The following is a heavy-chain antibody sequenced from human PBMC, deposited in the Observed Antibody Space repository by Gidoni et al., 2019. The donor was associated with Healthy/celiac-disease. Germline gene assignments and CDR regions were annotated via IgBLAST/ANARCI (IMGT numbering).Heavy chain of an antibody. CDR2: ISGSGGST. D-gene: IGHD3-22*01. J-gene: IGHJ4*02. Sequence: EVQLLESGGGLVQPGGSLRLSCAASGFTFSSYAMSWVRQAPGKGLEWVSAISGSGGSTYYADSVKGRFTISRDNFKNTLYLQMNSLRAEDTAVYYCAKDLLPRIVVVITTFDYWGQGTLVTVSS. V-gene: IGHV3-23*01. CDR3: AKDLLPRIVVVITTFDY. CDR1: GFTFSSYA.